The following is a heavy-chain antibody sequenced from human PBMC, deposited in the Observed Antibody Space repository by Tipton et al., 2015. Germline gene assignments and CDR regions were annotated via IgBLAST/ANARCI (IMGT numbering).Heavy chain of an antibody. D-gene: IGHD6-13*01. CDR1: GDSISSSAYY. V-gene: IGHV4-39*01. CDR2: IYYTGNT. CDR3: ARHTPWYQGDAFDI. J-gene: IGHJ3*02. Sequence: TLSLTCTVSGDSISSSAYYWGWIRQPPGKGLEWIGSIYYTGNTYYNPSLKSRVTISVDTSKNQFSLKLSSVTAADTAVYYCARHTPWYQGDAFDIWGQGTMVTVSS.